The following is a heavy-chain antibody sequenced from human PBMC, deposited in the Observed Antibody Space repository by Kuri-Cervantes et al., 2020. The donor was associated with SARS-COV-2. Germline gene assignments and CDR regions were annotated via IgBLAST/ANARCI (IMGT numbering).Heavy chain of an antibody. CDR3: ARAAARPHCYYYYMDV. J-gene: IGHJ6*03. D-gene: IGHD6-6*01. CDR1: GGTFSSYA. V-gene: IGHV1-18*01. CDR2: ISAYNGNT. Sequence: ASVKVSCKASGGTFSSYAISWVRQAPGQGLEWMGWISAYNGNTNYAQKLQGRVTMTTDTSTSTAYMELRSLRSDDTAVYYCARAAARPHCYYYYMDVWGKGTTVTVSS.